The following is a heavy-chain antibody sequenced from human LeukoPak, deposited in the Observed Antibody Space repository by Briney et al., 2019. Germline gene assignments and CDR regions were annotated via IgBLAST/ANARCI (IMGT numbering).Heavy chain of an antibody. D-gene: IGHD1-26*01. CDR2: IDWDDDK. V-gene: IGHV2-70*04. CDR1: GFSLSTSGMR. CDR3: ARTSLGAFDY. Sequence: SGPALVNPTQPLTLTCTFSGFSLSTSGMRVSWIRQPPVKALEWLARIDWDDDKFYITSLKTRLTISKDTSKNEVVLTMTNMDPVDTATYYCARTSLGAFDYWGQGTLVTVSS. J-gene: IGHJ4*02.